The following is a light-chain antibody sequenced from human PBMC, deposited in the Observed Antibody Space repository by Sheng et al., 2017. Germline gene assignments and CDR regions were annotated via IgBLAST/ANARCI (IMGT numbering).Light chain of an antibody. Sequence: EIVLTQSPGTLSLSPGERVTLSCRASQSVRNNNLAWYQQKPGQPPRLLLCGASSRATGIPDRFSGSGSGTDFTLTIIRLEPEDFATYYCQQHGRTFGGGTKVEIK. J-gene: IGKJ4*01. CDR3: QQHGRT. CDR2: GAS. CDR1: QSVRNNN. V-gene: IGKV3-20*01.